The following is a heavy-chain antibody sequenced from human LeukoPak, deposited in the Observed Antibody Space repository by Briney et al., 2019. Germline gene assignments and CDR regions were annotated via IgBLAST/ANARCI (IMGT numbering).Heavy chain of an antibody. V-gene: IGHV4-31*02. Sequence: TWRSREGRVESDIIYRYWIRHRTKQGLEWIGYIYHTGDTFYNPSLKSRVMISLDTSENQFSLKMSSVTAADTAMYYCGKVGGNSNSWGQGTLVTVSS. CDR2: IYHTGDT. CDR1: EGRVESDIIY. D-gene: IGHD4-23*01. J-gene: IGHJ4*02. CDR3: GKVGGNSNS.